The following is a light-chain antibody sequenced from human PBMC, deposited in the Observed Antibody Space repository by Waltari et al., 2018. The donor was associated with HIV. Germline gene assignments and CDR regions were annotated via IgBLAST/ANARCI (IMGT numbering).Light chain of an antibody. CDR2: VAS. CDR1: QSLLHSNGYTY. Sequence: DIVMTQSPLSLSVNPGEPASISCRSNQSLLHSNGYTYLDWYVKKPGQSPQLLIFVASRRASGVPDRFSGSASGTDFTLKISRVEAEDGGVYYCMQAVEKWTFGPGTKVEI. V-gene: IGKV2-28*01. J-gene: IGKJ1*01. CDR3: MQAVEKWT.